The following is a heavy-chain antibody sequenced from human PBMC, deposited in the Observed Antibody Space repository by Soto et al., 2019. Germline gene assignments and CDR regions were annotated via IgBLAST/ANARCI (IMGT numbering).Heavy chain of an antibody. Sequence: QVQLVESGGGLVQPGGSLRLSCAASGFTFSDYYMSWIRQAPGKGLEWVSYISSSGSTIYYADSVKGRFTISRDNAKNSLYLQMNGLGADVTAVYYWARDQSGGGPDYYCYGMDVWGEGATVMVSS. D-gene: IGHD2-15*01. V-gene: IGHV3-11*01. CDR3: ARDQSGGGPDYYCYGMDV. CDR1: GFTFSDYY. J-gene: IGHJ6*04. CDR2: ISSSGSTI.